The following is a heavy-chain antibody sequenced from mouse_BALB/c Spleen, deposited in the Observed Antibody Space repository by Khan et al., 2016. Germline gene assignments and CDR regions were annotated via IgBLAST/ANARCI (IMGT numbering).Heavy chain of an antibody. J-gene: IGHJ2*01. V-gene: IGHV1-87*01. CDR2: IYPGDGDT. Sequence: QVQLQQSGADLARPGASVKLSCKASGYTFTTYWMQWVKQRPGQGLEWIGAIYPGDGDTRYTQKFKGKATLTADKSSSTAYMQLSSLASEDSAVYYCARGNSYYDYDYWGQGTTLTVSS. CDR3: ARGNSYYDYDY. D-gene: IGHD2-4*01. CDR1: GYTFTTYW.